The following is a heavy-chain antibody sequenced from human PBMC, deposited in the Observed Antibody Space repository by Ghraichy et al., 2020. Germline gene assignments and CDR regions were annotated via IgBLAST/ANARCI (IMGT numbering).Heavy chain of an antibody. D-gene: IGHD5-18*01. CDR3: AKDEWGGYSYGSYYFDY. Sequence: GGSLRLSCAASGFTFSSYGMHWVRQAPGKGLEWVTFIRVDGSNKYYADSVRGRFTISRDNSKNTLYLQMNSLRPEDTAVYFCAKDEWGGYSYGSYYFDYWGPGTLVTVSS. CDR1: GFTFSSYG. CDR2: IRVDGSNK. J-gene: IGHJ4*02. V-gene: IGHV3-30*02.